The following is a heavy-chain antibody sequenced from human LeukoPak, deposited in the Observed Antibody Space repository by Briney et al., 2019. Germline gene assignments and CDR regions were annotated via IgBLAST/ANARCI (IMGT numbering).Heavy chain of an antibody. V-gene: IGHV1-2*02. CDR1: GYTFTGHY. CDR2: INPNSGGT. J-gene: IGHJ6*03. D-gene: IGHD5-24*01. CDR3: AREGGDGYFPYYYYYYMDL. Sequence: ASVKVSCKASGYTFTGHYMHWVRQAPGQGLEWMGWINPNSGGTNYAQKFQGRVTMTRDTSIRTAYMELSRLRSDDTAVYYCAREGGDGYFPYYYYYYMDLWGKGTTVTVSS.